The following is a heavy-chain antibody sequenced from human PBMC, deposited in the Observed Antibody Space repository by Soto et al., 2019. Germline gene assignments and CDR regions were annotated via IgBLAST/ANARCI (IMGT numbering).Heavy chain of an antibody. D-gene: IGHD3-22*01. Sequence: QVQLVQSGAEVKKPGASVKVSCKASGYTFTSYGISWVRQAPGQGLEWMGRISAYNGNTNYAQKLQGRVTMTTDTSTSTAYMELRSLRSVDTAVYYCARGALSYYDSSGYYSGAAFDIWGQGTMVTVSS. CDR1: GYTFTSYG. CDR2: ISAYNGNT. J-gene: IGHJ3*02. V-gene: IGHV1-18*01. CDR3: ARGALSYYDSSGYYSGAAFDI.